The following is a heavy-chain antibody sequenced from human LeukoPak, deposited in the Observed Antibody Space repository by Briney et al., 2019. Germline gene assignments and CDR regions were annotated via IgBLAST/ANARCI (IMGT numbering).Heavy chain of an antibody. CDR2: IYYIGNT. V-gene: IGHV4-59*12. CDR3: ARDYDILTGYLIGGFDY. J-gene: IGHJ4*02. D-gene: IGHD3-9*01. Sequence: SETLSLTCTVSGGSISNYYWSWIRQSPGKGLEWIGYIYYIGNTNYNPSLKSRVTISVDTSKNQFSLKLSSVTAADTAVYYCARDYDILTGYLIGGFDYWGQGTLVTVSS. CDR1: GGSISNYY.